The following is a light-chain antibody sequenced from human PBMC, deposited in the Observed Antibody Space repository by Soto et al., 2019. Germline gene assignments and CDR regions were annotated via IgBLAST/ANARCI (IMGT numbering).Light chain of an antibody. CDR3: QQSYSTPSWT. Sequence: DIQLTQSPSSLSASVGDRFTITFLASRSISSYLNWYQQKPGKAPMLLIYAASTLNSGVPSRFSGSGSGTDFTLTINTLQPEDFATYYCQQSYSTPSWTFGQGTKVDIK. CDR2: AAS. J-gene: IGKJ1*01. CDR1: RSISSY. V-gene: IGKV1-39*01.